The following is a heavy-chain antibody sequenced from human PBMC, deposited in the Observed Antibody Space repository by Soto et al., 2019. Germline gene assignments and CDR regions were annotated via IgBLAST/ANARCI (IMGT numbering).Heavy chain of an antibody. CDR3: ARDGVATIHYSYYFMDV. CDR1: GFSFSSYA. J-gene: IGHJ6*02. D-gene: IGHD5-12*01. CDR2: ISYDGKRK. Sequence: QVQLVESGGGVVQPGRSLRLSCAASGFSFSSYAVHWVRQAPGKGLEWVAVISYDGKRKNYTDSVKGRFILSRDESKNTLHLQMNSLRVEDTAVYYRARDGVATIHYSYYFMDVWGQGTTVTVS. V-gene: IGHV3-30*04.